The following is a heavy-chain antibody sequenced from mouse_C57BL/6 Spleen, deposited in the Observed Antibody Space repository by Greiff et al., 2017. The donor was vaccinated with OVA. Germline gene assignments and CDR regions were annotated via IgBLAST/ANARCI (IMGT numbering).Heavy chain of an antibody. J-gene: IGHJ2*01. CDR1: GYSFTDYN. CDR3: AYSVVAEGFDY. CDR2: INPNYGTT. V-gene: IGHV1-39*01. D-gene: IGHD1-1*01. Sequence: EVHLVESGPELVKPGASVKISCKASGYSFTDYNMHWVKQSHGQSLEWIGVINPNYGTTSYNQKFKGKATLTVDQSSSTAYMQLNSLTSEDSAVYYCAYSVVAEGFDYWGQGTTLTVSS.